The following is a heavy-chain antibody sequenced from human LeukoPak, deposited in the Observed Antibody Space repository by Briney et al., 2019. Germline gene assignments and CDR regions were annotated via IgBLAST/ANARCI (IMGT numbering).Heavy chain of an antibody. Sequence: SETLSLTCTVSGGSISSYYWSWIRQPPGKGLEWIGYIYYSGSTNYNPSLKSRVTISVDTSKNQFSLKLSSVTAADTAVYYCARATKQYYYDSSGYYPNWFDPWGQGTLVTVSS. CDR2: IYYSGST. V-gene: IGHV4-59*01. J-gene: IGHJ5*02. CDR3: ARATKQYYYDSSGYYPNWFDP. D-gene: IGHD3-22*01. CDR1: GGSISSYY.